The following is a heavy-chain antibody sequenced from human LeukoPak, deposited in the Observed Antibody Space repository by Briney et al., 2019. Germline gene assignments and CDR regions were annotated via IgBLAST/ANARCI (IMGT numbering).Heavy chain of an antibody. V-gene: IGHV4-30-4*01. CDR1: GGSISSGDYC. CDR3: ARSYYYYYGMDV. J-gene: IGHJ6*02. Sequence: SETLSLTCTVSGGSISSGDYCWSWIRQPPGKGLEWIGYIYYSGSTYYNPSLKSRVTISVDTSKNQFSMKLSSVTAADTAVYYCARSYYYYYGMDVWGQGTTVTVSS. CDR2: IYYSGST.